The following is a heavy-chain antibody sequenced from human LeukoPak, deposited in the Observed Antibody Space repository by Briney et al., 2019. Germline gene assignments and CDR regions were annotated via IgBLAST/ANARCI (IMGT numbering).Heavy chain of an antibody. CDR1: GLTFRNYG. CDR3: ASHRGDYATGYFDY. V-gene: IGHV3-30*03. CDR2: ISYDGSNK. D-gene: IGHD1-1*01. J-gene: IGHJ4*02. Sequence: PGGSLRLSCAGSGLTFRNYGMHWVRQAPGKGLEWVPIISYDGSNKYYADSVKGRFTISKDNSQNTLYLQMNSLRAEDTAVYYCASHRGDYATGYFDYWGQGTLVTVSS.